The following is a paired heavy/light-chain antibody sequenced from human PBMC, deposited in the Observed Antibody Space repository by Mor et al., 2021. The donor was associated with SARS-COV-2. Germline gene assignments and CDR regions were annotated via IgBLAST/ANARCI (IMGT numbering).Heavy chain of an antibody. Sequence: QVQLVQSRAEVTKPESSMKISCEASGGTFRSYAISWVRQAPGQGLEWMGVIIPIFTTTHYAQKFQGRLTITADESTSTAYMELSSLRHEDTAVYYCTRGDLSAVAPGAFDIWGQGTMVTVSS. CDR2: IIPIFTTT. D-gene: IGHD6-19*01. CDR3: TRGDLSAVAPGAFDI. V-gene: IGHV1-69*01. CDR1: GGTFRSYA. J-gene: IGHJ3*02.
Light chain of an antibody. CDR3: QQCNDWPYT. CDR2: GAS. CDR1: QSVGSN. J-gene: IGKJ2*01. Sequence: EIVMTQSPATLSVSPGERVTLSCRASQSVGSNLAWYQQKPGQAPRLLIYGASARATGIPARFSGSGSGTEFTLTISSLQSEDFAVYYCQQCNDWPYTFGQGTKLEIK. V-gene: IGKV3-15*01.